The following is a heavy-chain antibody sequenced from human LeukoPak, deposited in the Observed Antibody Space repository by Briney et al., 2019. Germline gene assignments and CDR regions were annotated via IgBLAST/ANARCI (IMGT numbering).Heavy chain of an antibody. Sequence: PSQTLSLTCTVSGGSISSGSYFWNWIRQPAGKGLEWIGRIYPSGSTNYNPSLKSRVTISVDTSKNQFSLKLSSVTAADTAVYYCARDFWGSSTTRGINAFDIWGQGTMVTVSS. D-gene: IGHD7-27*01. V-gene: IGHV4-61*02. CDR2: IYPSGST. CDR1: GGSISSGSYF. J-gene: IGHJ3*02. CDR3: ARDFWGSSTTRGINAFDI.